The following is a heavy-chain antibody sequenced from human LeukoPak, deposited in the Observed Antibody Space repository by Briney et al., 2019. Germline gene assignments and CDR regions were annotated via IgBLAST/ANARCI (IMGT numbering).Heavy chain of an antibody. J-gene: IGHJ3*02. Sequence: SETLSLTCTVSGGSISSGGYYWSWIRQHPGKGLEWIGYIYYSGSTYYNPSLKSRVTISVDTSKNQFSLKLSSVTAADTAVYYCARDCRRSTSCLDAFDIWGQGTMVTVSS. CDR1: GGSISSGGYY. V-gene: IGHV4-31*03. D-gene: IGHD2-2*01. CDR3: ARDCRRSTSCLDAFDI. CDR2: IYYSGST.